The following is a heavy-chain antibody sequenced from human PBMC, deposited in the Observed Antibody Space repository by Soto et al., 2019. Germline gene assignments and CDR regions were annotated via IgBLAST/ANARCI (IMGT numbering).Heavy chain of an antibody. Sequence: GGSLRLSCAASGFTFSSYGMHWVRQAPGKGLEWVAVISYDGSNKYYADSVKGRFTISRDNSKNTLYLQMNSLRAEDTAVYYCAKDLVDTDYYDNSGLNWFDPWGQGTLVTVSS. CDR3: AKDLVDTDYYDNSGLNWFDP. V-gene: IGHV3-30*18. CDR1: GFTFSSYG. J-gene: IGHJ5*02. CDR2: ISYDGSNK. D-gene: IGHD3-22*01.